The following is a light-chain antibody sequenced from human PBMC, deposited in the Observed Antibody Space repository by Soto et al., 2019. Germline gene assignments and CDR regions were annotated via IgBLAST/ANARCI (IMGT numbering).Light chain of an antibody. V-gene: IGLV4-69*01. CDR1: SGHSIFA. CDR3: QTWATGIRV. CDR2: VNGDGSH. Sequence: QSVLTQSPSASASLGASVKLTCTLSSGHSIFAIAWHQQQPEKGPRYLMKVNGDGSHNKGDGIPDRFSGSSSGAERYLTISSPQSEDEADYYCQTWATGIRVFGGGTKLTVL. J-gene: IGLJ3*02.